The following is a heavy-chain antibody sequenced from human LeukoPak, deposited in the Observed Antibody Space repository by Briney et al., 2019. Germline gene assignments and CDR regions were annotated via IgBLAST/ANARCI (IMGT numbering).Heavy chain of an antibody. J-gene: IGHJ3*02. D-gene: IGHD2-2*02. Sequence: ASLKVSCKASGGTFSSYAISWVRQAPGQGLEWVGGIIPIFGTANYAQKFQGRVTITADESTSTAYMELSSLRSEDTAVYYCARDGIVVVPAAIRTYGAFDIWGQGTMVTVSS. CDR2: IIPIFGTA. V-gene: IGHV1-69*01. CDR3: ARDGIVVVPAAIRTYGAFDI. CDR1: GGTFSSYA.